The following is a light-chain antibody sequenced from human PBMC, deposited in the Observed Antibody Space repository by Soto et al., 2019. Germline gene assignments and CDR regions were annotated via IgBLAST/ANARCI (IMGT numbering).Light chain of an antibody. CDR3: CSYTSSSTRV. CDR2: EVR. Sequence: QSVLTQPASVSGSPGQSITISCTGTSSDVGGYNHVSWYQQHPGKAPKLIIYEVRNRPSGVSNRLSGSKSGNTASLTISGLQADDEADYYCCSYTSSSTRVFGGGTQLTVL. J-gene: IGLJ3*02. V-gene: IGLV2-14*01. CDR1: SSDVGGYNH.